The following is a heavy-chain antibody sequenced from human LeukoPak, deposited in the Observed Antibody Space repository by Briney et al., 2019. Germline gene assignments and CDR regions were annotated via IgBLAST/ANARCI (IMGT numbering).Heavy chain of an antibody. D-gene: IGHD3-10*01. Sequence: GSSVKVSCKASGGTFSSYAINWVRQAPGQGLEWMGGIIPIFGTANYAQKFQGRVTITADESTNTAYMELSSLRSEDTAVYFCATSRRIHGSGLAVRYSWLDPWGPGTLVTVSS. J-gene: IGHJ5*02. V-gene: IGHV1-69*01. CDR3: ATSRRIHGSGLAVRYSWLDP. CDR2: IIPIFGTA. CDR1: GGTFSSYA.